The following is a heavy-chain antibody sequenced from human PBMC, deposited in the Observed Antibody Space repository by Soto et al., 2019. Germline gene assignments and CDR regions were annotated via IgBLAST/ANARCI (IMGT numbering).Heavy chain of an antibody. CDR2: ISYDGSNK. J-gene: IGHJ4*02. CDR3: ARGRGKWLPLGPDY. Sequence: GSLRLSCAASGFTFSSYAMHWVRQAPGKGLEWVAVISYDGSNKYYADSVKGRFTISRDNSKNTLYLQMNSLRAEDTAVYYCARGRGKWLPLGPDYWGQGTLVTVSS. D-gene: IGHD3-22*01. CDR1: GFTFSSYA. V-gene: IGHV3-30-3*01.